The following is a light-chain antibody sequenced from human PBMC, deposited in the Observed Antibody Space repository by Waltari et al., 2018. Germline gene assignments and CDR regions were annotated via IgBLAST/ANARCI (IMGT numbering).Light chain of an antibody. CDR2: CNN. Sequence: QSVLTQPPSVSGAPGQRITISCPGTSSNIGAGYDVHWYLQLPGTAPKLLILCNNNRPSGVPDRFSASKSDTSASLAITGLQAEDEADYYCQSYDSSLSGVLFGGGTKLTVL. CDR1: SSNIGAGYD. V-gene: IGLV1-40*01. J-gene: IGLJ2*01. CDR3: QSYDSSLSGVL.